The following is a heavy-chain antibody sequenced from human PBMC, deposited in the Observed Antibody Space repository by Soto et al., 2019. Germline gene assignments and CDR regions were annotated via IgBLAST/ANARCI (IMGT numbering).Heavy chain of an antibody. Sequence: ASVKVSCKASGGTFSSYAISWVRQAPGQGLEWMGGIIPIFGTANYAQKFQGRVTITADESTSTAHMELSSLRSEDTAVYYCARRQLYSGSYLFDYWGQGTLVTVSS. J-gene: IGHJ4*02. CDR3: ARRQLYSGSYLFDY. CDR2: IIPIFGTA. D-gene: IGHD1-26*01. V-gene: IGHV1-69*13. CDR1: GGTFSSYA.